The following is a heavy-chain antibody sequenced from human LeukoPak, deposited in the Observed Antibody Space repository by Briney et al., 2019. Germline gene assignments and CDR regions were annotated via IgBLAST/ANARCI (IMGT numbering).Heavy chain of an antibody. CDR2: ISGSGGST. J-gene: IGHJ5*02. Sequence: GGSLRLSCAASGFTFSSYAMSWVRQAPGKGLEWVSAISGSGGSTYYADSVKGRFTISRDNSKNTLYLQMNSLRAEDTAVYYCAKFGGHDYGDYVKENWFDPWGQGTLVTVSS. CDR1: GFTFSSYA. D-gene: IGHD4-17*01. CDR3: AKFGGHDYGDYVKENWFDP. V-gene: IGHV3-23*01.